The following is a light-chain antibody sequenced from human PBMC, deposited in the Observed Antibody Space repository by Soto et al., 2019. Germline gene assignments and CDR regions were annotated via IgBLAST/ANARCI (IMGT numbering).Light chain of an antibody. J-gene: IGLJ1*01. CDR1: SSDVGGYKF. V-gene: IGLV2-14*01. CDR2: DVN. CDR3: CSYTSGSRYV. Sequence: QSALTQPASVSGSPGQSITISCTGTSSDVGGYKFVSWYQQHPGKAPKFLIYDVNVRPSGVSDRFSGSKSGNTASLTISGLQAEDEADYYCCSYTSGSRYVFETGTKVTVL.